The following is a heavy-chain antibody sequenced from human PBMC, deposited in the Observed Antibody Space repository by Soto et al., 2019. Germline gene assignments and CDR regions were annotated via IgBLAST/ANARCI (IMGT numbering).Heavy chain of an antibody. J-gene: IGHJ4*02. CDR1: GGSISSYY. CDR2: IYTSGST. D-gene: IGHD6-19*01. Sequence: SETLSLTCTVSGGSISSYYWSWIRQRAGKGLEWIGRIYTSGSTNYNPSLKSRVTMSVDTSKNQFSLKLSSVTAADTAVYYCARVAVAGTDYYFDYWGQGTLVTVSS. CDR3: ARVAVAGTDYYFDY. V-gene: IGHV4-4*07.